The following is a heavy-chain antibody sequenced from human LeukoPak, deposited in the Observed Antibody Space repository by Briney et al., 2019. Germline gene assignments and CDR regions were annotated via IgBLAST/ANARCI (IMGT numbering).Heavy chain of an antibody. CDR1: GGSISSYY. V-gene: IGHV4-59*01. Sequence: SETLSLTCTVSGGSISSYYWSWIRQPPGKGLEWIGYIYYSGSTNYNPPLKSRVTISVDTSKNQFSLKLSSVTAADTAVYYCARRSRGAIDYWGQGTLVTVSS. CDR3: ARRSRGAIDY. J-gene: IGHJ4*02. CDR2: IYYSGST. D-gene: IGHD1-26*01.